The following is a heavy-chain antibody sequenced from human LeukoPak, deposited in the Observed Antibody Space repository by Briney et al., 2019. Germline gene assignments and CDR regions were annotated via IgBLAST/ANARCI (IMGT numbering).Heavy chain of an antibody. CDR1: GGSFSGYY. D-gene: IGHD3-3*01. CDR3: AISYYDFWSGYFAGEGRHYFDY. V-gene: IGHV4-34*01. J-gene: IGHJ4*02. Sequence: SETLSLTCAVYGGSFSGYYWSWIRQPPGKGLEWIGEINHSGSTNYDPSLKSRVTISVDTSKNQFSLKLSSVTAADTAVYYCAISYYDFWSGYFAGEGRHYFDYWGQGTLVTVSS. CDR2: INHSGST.